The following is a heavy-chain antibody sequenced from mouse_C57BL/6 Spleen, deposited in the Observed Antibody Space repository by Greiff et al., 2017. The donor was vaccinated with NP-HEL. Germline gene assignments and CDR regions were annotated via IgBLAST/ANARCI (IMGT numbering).Heavy chain of an antibody. Sequence: EVHLVESGGDLVKPGGSLKLSCAASGFTFSSYGMSWVRQTPDKRLEWVATISSGGSYTYYPDSVKGRFTISRDNAKNTLYLQMSSLKSEDTAMYYCARQRLPFYYDYDVGYFDVWGTGTTVTVSS. V-gene: IGHV5-6*01. D-gene: IGHD2-4*01. J-gene: IGHJ1*03. CDR3: ARQRLPFYYDYDVGYFDV. CDR1: GFTFSSYG. CDR2: ISSGGSYT.